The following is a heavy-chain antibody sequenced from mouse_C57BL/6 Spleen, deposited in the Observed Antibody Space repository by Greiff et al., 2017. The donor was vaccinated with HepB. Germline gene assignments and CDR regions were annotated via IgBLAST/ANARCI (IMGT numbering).Heavy chain of an antibody. J-gene: IGHJ3*01. CDR3: ARWGGSSYEFAY. V-gene: IGHV1-81*01. CDR1: GYTFTSYG. D-gene: IGHD1-1*01. CDR2: IYPRSGNT. Sequence: QVQLQQPGAELARPGASVKLSCKASGYTFTSYGISWVKQRTGQGLEWIGEIYPRSGNTYYNEKFKGKATLTADKSSSTAYMELRSLTSEDSAVYFCARWGGSSYEFAYWGQGTLVTVSA.